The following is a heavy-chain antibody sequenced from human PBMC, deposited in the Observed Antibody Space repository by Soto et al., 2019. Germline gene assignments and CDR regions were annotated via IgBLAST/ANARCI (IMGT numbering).Heavy chain of an antibody. CDR1: GFSLSKARMG. Sequence: QVTLKESGPVLVKPTETLTLTCSVSGFSLSKARMGVSRIRQPPGKALEWLAHIFWNDERSYNTSLKSRLTISRDTSKSQVVLTTTNVDPVDTGTYFCARALREGLPIYYFDSWGQGTLVTVSS. CDR2: IFWNDER. D-gene: IGHD1-26*01. V-gene: IGHV2-26*01. J-gene: IGHJ4*02. CDR3: ARALREGLPIYYFDS.